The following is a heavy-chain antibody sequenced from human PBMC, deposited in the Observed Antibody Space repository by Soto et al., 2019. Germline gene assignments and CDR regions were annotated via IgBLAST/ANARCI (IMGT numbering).Heavy chain of an antibody. Sequence: PGGSLRLXCAASGFTFSSYGMHWVRQAPGKGLEWVAVIWYDGSNKYYADSVKGRFTISRDNSKNTLYLQMNSLRAEDTAVYYCARPLRFLEWLSPPWGMDVWGQGTTVTVSS. D-gene: IGHD3-3*01. CDR3: ARPLRFLEWLSPPWGMDV. CDR1: GFTFSSYG. J-gene: IGHJ6*02. CDR2: IWYDGSNK. V-gene: IGHV3-33*01.